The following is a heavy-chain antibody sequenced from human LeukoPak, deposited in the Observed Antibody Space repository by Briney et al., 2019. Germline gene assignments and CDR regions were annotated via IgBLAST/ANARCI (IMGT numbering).Heavy chain of an antibody. CDR3: TTAFWFGELTPTYYFDY. J-gene: IGHJ4*02. Sequence: PGGSLRLSCAASGFTFSNAWMSWVRQAPGKGLEWVGRIKSKTDGGTTDYAAPVKGRFTISRDDSKNTLYLQMNSLKTEDTAVYYCTTAFWFGELTPTYYFDYWGQGTLVTVSS. V-gene: IGHV3-15*01. CDR2: IKSKTDGGTT. CDR1: GFTFSNAW. D-gene: IGHD3-10*01.